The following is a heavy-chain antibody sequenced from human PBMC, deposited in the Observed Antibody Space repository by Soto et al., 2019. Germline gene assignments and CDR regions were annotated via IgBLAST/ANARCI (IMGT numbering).Heavy chain of an antibody. Sequence: GGSLRLSCAASGFTFSSYGMHWVRQAPGKGLEWVAVIWYDGSNKYYADSVKGRFTISRDNSKNTLYLQTNSLRAEDTAVYYCARSNVDTYGMDVWGQGTTVTVSS. J-gene: IGHJ6*02. CDR2: IWYDGSNK. D-gene: IGHD5-18*01. V-gene: IGHV3-33*01. CDR3: ARSNVDTYGMDV. CDR1: GFTFSSYG.